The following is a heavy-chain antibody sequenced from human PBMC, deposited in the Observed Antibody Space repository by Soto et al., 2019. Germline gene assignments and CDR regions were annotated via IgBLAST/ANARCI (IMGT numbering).Heavy chain of an antibody. CDR3: ARTPRAYYYDSSAYYYGDIDY. CDR1: GGSISSGDYY. CDR2: IYYSGST. Sequence: LCGGSISSGDYYWSWIRQPPGKGLEWIGYIYYSGSTYYNPSLRSRVTISVDTSKNQFSLKLSSVSAADTAVYYCARTPRAYYYDSSAYYYGDIDYWVHGTLVTVSS. J-gene: IGHJ4*01. V-gene: IGHV4-30-4*01. D-gene: IGHD3-22*01.